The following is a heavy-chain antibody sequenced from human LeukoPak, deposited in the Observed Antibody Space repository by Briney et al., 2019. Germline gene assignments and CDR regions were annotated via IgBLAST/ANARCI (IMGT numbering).Heavy chain of an antibody. CDR1: GFTFSSYE. J-gene: IGHJ6*02. CDR3: ARAGYSSGWYNGLDV. Sequence: GGSLRLSCAASGFTFSSYEMNWVRQAPGKGLEWVSYISSSGSTIYYADSVKGRFTISRDNAKNSLYLQMNSLRAEDTAVYYCARAGYSSGWYNGLDVWGQGTTVTVSS. CDR2: ISSSGSTI. V-gene: IGHV3-48*03. D-gene: IGHD6-19*01.